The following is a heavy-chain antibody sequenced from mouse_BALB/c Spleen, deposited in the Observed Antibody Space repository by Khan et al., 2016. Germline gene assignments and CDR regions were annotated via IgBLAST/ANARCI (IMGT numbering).Heavy chain of an antibody. CDR3: ATGGNSGFDY. CDR2: INPYSDYT. D-gene: IGHD2-1*01. V-gene: IGHV1-7*01. CDR1: GYTFTRYW. J-gene: IGHJ3*01. Sequence: QVQLQQSGAELAKPGASVKMSCKASGYTFTRYWMNWVKQRPGQGLEWIGYINPYSDYTKYNQKFKDKATLTADKSSSTAYMQLSSLTSEDSAVYYCATGGNSGFDYWGQGTLVTVSA.